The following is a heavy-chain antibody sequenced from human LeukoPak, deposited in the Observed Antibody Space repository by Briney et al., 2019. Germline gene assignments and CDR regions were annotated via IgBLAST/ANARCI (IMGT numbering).Heavy chain of an antibody. CDR2: IYYTGTT. D-gene: IGHD2-2*01. CDR1: GGSISSSSYH. V-gene: IGHV4-39*02. Sequence: SETLSLTCTVSGGSISSSSYHWGWIRQPPGKGLEWIGNIYYTGTTYYNPSLKSRVTISVDTSKNHFSLKLSSETAADTAVYYCAKMSDASADYWGQGTLVTVSS. J-gene: IGHJ4*02. CDR3: AKMSDASADY.